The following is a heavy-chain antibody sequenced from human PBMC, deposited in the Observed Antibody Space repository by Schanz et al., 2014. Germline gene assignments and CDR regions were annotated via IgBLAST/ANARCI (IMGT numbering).Heavy chain of an antibody. V-gene: IGHV1-18*01. J-gene: IGHJ4*02. CDR3: ARDVPINDY. CDR2: ISGYNGDT. Sequence: QVQLVQSGAEVKKPGASVKVSCKASGYTFTSYGITWVRQAPGQGLEWMGWISGYNGDTNYAPKFQDRVTMTTDTSTGITSLELRNLKSDDTAVYYCARDVPINDYWGQGTPVTVSS. D-gene: IGHD2-2*01. CDR1: GYTFTSYG.